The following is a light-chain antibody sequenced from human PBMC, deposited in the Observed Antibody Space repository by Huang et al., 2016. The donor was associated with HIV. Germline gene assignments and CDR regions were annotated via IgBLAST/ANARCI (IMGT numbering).Light chain of an antibody. Sequence: IQLTQSPSSLSASVGDRVTITCRASQDINTNLAWYQQKPGKAPKVLIYAASTLQSGVPSRFIGSASGIYFSLTINNLQPEDFATYYCQQLDTYPITFGQGTRLDI. J-gene: IGKJ5*01. CDR3: QQLDTYPIT. CDR2: AAS. CDR1: QDINTN. V-gene: IGKV1-9*01.